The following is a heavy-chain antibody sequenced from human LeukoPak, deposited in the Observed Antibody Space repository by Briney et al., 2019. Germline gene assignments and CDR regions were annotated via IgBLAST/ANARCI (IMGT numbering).Heavy chain of an antibody. D-gene: IGHD2-2*01. CDR3: ARHGNVVVVPAAKGFDY. J-gene: IGHJ4*02. V-gene: IGHV4-39*01. CDR2: IYYSGNS. CDR1: GGSFSSSNYF. Sequence: SETLSLTCTVSGGSFSSSNYFWVWIRQPPGKGLEWIGSIYYSGNSYYNPSLKSRVTISVDTSKNHFSLKLRSVMAADTAVYYCARHGNVVVVPAAKGFDYWGQGTQVIVSS.